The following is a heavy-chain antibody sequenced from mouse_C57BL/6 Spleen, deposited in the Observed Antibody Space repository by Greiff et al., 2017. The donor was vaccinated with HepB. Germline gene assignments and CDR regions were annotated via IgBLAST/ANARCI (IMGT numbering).Heavy chain of an antibody. CDR2: INPSSGYT. J-gene: IGHJ4*01. CDR3: GLLYGTLYAMDY. D-gene: IGHD1-1*01. CDR1: GYTFTSYW. Sequence: VMLVESGAELAKPGASVKLSCKASGYTFTSYWMHWVKQRPGQGLEWIGYINPSSGYTKYNQKFKDKATLTADKSSSTAYMQLSSLTYEDSAVYYCGLLYGTLYAMDYWGQGTSVTVSS. V-gene: IGHV1-7*01.